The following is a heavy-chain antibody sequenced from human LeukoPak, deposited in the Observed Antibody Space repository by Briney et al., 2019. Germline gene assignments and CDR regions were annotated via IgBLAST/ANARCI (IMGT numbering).Heavy chain of an antibody. J-gene: IGHJ4*02. CDR3: ARVYYYDSSGYSKLFDY. D-gene: IGHD3-22*01. Sequence: PSETLSLTCTVSGGSISSSSYYWGWIRQPPGKGLEWIGSIYYSGSTYYNPSLKSRVTISVDTSKNQFSLKLSSVTAADTAVYYCARVYYYDSSGYSKLFDYWGQGTLVTVSS. CDR1: GGSISSSSYY. CDR2: IYYSGST. V-gene: IGHV4-39*01.